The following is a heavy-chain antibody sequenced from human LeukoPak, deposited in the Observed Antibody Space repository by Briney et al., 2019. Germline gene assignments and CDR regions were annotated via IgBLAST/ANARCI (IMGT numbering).Heavy chain of an antibody. CDR2: IIPIFGTA. J-gene: IGHJ6*03. CDR1: GGTFSRYA. D-gene: IGHD3-16*01. V-gene: IGHV1-69*05. Sequence: GASVKVSCKASGGTFSRYAISWVRQAPGQGLEWMGGIIPIFGTANYAQKFQGRVTITTDESTSTAYMELSSLRSEDTAVYYCATEAGRRTAWGSGYPLRESRYMDVWGKGTTVTVSS. CDR3: ATEAGRRTAWGSGYPLRESRYMDV.